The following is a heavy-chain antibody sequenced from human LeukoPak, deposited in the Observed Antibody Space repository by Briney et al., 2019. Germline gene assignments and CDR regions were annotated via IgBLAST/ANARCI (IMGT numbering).Heavy chain of an antibody. CDR3: ARHSGERAATGFDY. Sequence: SETLSLTCAVSGGSISGSNWWSWVRQSPGKGLEWIGEIYHSGSTNYNPSLKSRVTISVDTSKNQFSLKLTSVTAADTAVYYCARHSGERAATGFDYWGQGTLVTVSS. V-gene: IGHV4-4*02. D-gene: IGHD6-13*01. CDR1: GGSISGSNW. J-gene: IGHJ4*02. CDR2: IYHSGST.